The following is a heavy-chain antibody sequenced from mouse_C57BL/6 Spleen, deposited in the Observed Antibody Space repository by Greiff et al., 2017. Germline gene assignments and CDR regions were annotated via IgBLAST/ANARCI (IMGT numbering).Heavy chain of an antibody. J-gene: IGHJ4*01. D-gene: IGHD2-4*01. V-gene: IGHV2-5*01. CDR1: GFSLTSYG. CDR2: IWRGGST. Sequence: QVQLQQSGPGLVQPSQSLSITCTVSGFSLTSYGVHWVRQSPGKGLEWLGVIWRGGSTDYNAAFMSRLSITKDNSTSQVFFKMNSLQADDTAIYYCAKGIYYDYGGYAMDYWGQGTSVTVSS. CDR3: AKGIYYDYGGYAMDY.